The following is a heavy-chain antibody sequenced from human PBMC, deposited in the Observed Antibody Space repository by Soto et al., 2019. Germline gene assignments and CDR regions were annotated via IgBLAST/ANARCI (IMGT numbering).Heavy chain of an antibody. V-gene: IGHV3-21*01. CDR1: GFTFSSYS. CDR3: AREAGITGTFDY. Sequence: GGSLRLSCAASGFTFSSYSMNWVRQAPGKGLEWVSSISSSSSYIYYADSVKGRFTISRDNAKNSLYLQMNSLRAEDTAVYYCAREAGITGTFDYWGQGTLVTVSS. CDR2: ISSSSSYI. D-gene: IGHD1-7*01. J-gene: IGHJ4*02.